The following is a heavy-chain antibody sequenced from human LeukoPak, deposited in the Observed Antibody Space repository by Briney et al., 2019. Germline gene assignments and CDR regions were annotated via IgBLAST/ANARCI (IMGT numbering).Heavy chain of an antibody. V-gene: IGHV3-23*01. Sequence: PGGSLRLSCAASGFTFSSYVMRGVRPAPGKGLERVSALSGSGGSTYYADSVKGRFTISRDNSKNTLYLQMNSLRAEDTAVYYCAKERRGFQLDIWGQGTMVTVSS. CDR2: LSGSGGST. CDR1: GFTFSSYV. D-gene: IGHD5-24*01. J-gene: IGHJ3*02. CDR3: AKERRGFQLDI.